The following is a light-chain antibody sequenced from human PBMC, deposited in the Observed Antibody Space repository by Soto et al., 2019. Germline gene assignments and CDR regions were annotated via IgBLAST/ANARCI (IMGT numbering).Light chain of an antibody. CDR2: GVS. Sequence: EIVMTQSPVTLSMSPGERAALSCRASQNVNNNLAWYQQKPGQAPRLLIYGVSARGTGVPARFSGSGSGTEFTFTISSLQSEDFAVYYCQQYSKWPPTLGRGTRLEIK. CDR3: QQYSKWPPT. V-gene: IGKV3-15*01. J-gene: IGKJ5*01. CDR1: QNVNNN.